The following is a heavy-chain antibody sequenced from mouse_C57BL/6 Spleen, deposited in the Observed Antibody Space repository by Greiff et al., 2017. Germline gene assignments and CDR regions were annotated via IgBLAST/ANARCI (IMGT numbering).Heavy chain of an antibody. Sequence: QVHVKQSGAELARPGASVKMSCKASGYTFTSYTMHWVKQRPGQGQEWIGYINPSSGYTKYNQKFKDKATLTADKSSSTAYMQLSSLTSEDSAVYYCARELGGNYWGQGTTLTVSS. CDR3: ARELGGNY. CDR1: GYTFTSYT. CDR2: INPSSGYT. V-gene: IGHV1-4*01. J-gene: IGHJ2*01.